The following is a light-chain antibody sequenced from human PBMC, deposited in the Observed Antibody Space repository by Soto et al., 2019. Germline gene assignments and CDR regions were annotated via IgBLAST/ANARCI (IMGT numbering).Light chain of an antibody. CDR1: QSVNSNY. CDR2: GIS. J-gene: IGKJ1*01. CDR3: QQSYSTLWT. Sequence: EIVMTQSPATLSVSPGERATLSCRASQSVNSNYLAWYQQKPGQAPRLLIYGISKRATDIPDRFSGSGYGTDFTLTISSLQPEDFATYYCQQSYSTLWTFGQRTKV. V-gene: IGKV3D-20*02.